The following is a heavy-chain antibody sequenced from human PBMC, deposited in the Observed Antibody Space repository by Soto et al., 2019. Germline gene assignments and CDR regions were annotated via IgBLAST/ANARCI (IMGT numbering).Heavy chain of an antibody. D-gene: IGHD6-13*01. V-gene: IGHV3-23*01. CDR3: AIRMYSTRWYYLDY. CDR2: ISAST. J-gene: IGHJ4*02. Sequence: EMQLLESGGCLVQAGGSLRLSCAASGFTVNSYALNWVRQAPGKGLEWVSGISASTYYADSVKGRFTISRDTSKNTLYLQMNSLRAEDTAIYFCAIRMYSTRWYYLDYWGQGTLVTVSS. CDR1: GFTVNSYA.